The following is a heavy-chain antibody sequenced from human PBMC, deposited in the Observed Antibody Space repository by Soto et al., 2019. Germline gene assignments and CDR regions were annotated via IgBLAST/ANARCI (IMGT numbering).Heavy chain of an antibody. CDR1: GFTFSNYD. D-gene: IGHD6-6*01. CDR2: IGNAGDT. J-gene: IGHJ6*02. CDR3: ARDLKDSGSSSPYGMDV. Sequence: EVQLVESGGGLVQPGGSLRLSCAASGFTFSNYDMHWVRQVTGKGLEWISGIGNAGDTYYAGSVKGRFTISRENAKNSLYLQMNSLRAGDTAVYYCARDLKDSGSSSPYGMDVWGQGTTVTVSS. V-gene: IGHV3-13*01.